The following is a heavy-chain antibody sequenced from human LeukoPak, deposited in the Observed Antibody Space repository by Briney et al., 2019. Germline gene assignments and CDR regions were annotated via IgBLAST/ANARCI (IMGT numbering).Heavy chain of an antibody. D-gene: IGHD3-10*01. CDR1: GYTLTELS. CDR2: FDPEDGET. J-gene: IGHJ4*02. V-gene: IGHV1-24*01. CDR3: ATAWMVRGVFDY. Sequence: ASVKVSCKVSGYTLTELSMHWVRQAPGKGLEWMGGFDPEDGETTYAQKFQGRVTMTEDTSTDTAYMELSSLRSEDTAVYYCATAWMVRGVFDYWGQGTLVTVSS.